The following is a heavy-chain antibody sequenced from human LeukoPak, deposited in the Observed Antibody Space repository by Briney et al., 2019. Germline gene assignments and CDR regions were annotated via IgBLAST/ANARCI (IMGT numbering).Heavy chain of an antibody. CDR1: GFTVSSNY. CDR2: IYSGGST. Sequence: GGSLRLSCAASGFTVSSNYMSWVRQAPGKGLEWVSVIYSGGSTYYADSAKGRFTISRDNSKNTLHLQMNSLRAEDTAVYYCARELVNWFDPWGQGTLVTVSS. CDR3: ARELVNWFDP. V-gene: IGHV3-66*02. J-gene: IGHJ5*02. D-gene: IGHD1-7*01.